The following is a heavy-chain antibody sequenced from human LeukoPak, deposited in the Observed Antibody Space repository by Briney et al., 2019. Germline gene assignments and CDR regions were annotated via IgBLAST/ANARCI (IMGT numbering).Heavy chain of an antibody. CDR2: IYYSGST. J-gene: IGHJ4*02. D-gene: IGHD3-3*01. CDR1: GGSFTGYY. CDR3: ARAAGLRFLEWLYYFDY. V-gene: IGHV4-59*01. Sequence: SETLSLTCAVYGGSFTGYYWSWIRQPPGKGLEWIGSIYYSGSTNYNPSLKSRVTISVDTSKNQFSLKLSSVTAADTAVYYCARAAGLRFLEWLYYFDYWGQGTLVTVSS.